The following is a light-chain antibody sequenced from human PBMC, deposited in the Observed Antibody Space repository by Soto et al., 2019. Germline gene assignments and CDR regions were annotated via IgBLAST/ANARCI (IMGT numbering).Light chain of an antibody. Sequence: EMVLTQSPATLSVSPGERVTLPCRASQSASREMAGYQQRRGQAPRLLIYGASTRATGVPARFSGSGSGTEFTLTISSLQPEDSAVYYCQVRFTFGQGTKLEIK. CDR2: GAS. CDR3: QVRFT. CDR1: QSASRE. J-gene: IGKJ2*01. V-gene: IGKV3-15*01.